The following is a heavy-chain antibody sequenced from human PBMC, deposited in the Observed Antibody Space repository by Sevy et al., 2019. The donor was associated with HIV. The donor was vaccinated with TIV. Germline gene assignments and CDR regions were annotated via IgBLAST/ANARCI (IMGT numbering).Heavy chain of an antibody. CDR3: ARVNWNYGGHYFDY. V-gene: IGHV1-69*13. J-gene: IGHJ4*02. CDR1: GGTFSSYA. CDR2: IIPIFGTA. D-gene: IGHD1-7*01. Sequence: ASVKVSCKASGGTFSSYAISWVRQAPGQGLEWMGGIIPIFGTANYAQTFQGRVTITADESTSTAYMELSSLRSEDTAVYYCARVNWNYGGHYFDYWGQGTLVTVSS.